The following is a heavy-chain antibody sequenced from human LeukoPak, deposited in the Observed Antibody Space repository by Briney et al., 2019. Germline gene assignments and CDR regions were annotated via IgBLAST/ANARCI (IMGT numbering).Heavy chain of an antibody. V-gene: IGHV1-8*03. J-gene: IGHJ4*02. CDR2: MNPNSGNT. D-gene: IGHD2-2*01. CDR3: ARARGYCSSTSCYGRYYFDY. Sequence: GASVKVSCKASGYTFTSYDINWVRQASGQGLEWMAWMNPNSGNTGYAQKFQGRVTITRNTSISTAYMELSSLRSEDTAVYYCARARGYCSSTSCYGRYYFDYWGQGTLVTVSS. CDR1: GYTFTSYD.